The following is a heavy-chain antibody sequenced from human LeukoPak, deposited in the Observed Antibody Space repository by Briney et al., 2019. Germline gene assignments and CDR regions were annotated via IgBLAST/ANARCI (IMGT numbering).Heavy chain of an antibody. D-gene: IGHD3-16*02. CDR2: IYTSGST. V-gene: IGHV4-4*07. J-gene: IGHJ3*02. Sequence: SETLSLTCTVSGGSISSYYWNWIRQPAGRGLEWIGRIYTSGSTNYNPSLKSRVTISVDKSKNLFSLRLSSVTAADTAVYYCARDIADAFDIWGQGTMVTVSS. CDR1: GGSISSYY. CDR3: ARDIADAFDI.